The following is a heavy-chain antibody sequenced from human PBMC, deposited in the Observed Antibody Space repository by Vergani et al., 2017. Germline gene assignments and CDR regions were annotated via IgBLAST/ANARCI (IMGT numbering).Heavy chain of an antibody. CDR3: ARLGQYYDSSGDRFDC. D-gene: IGHD3-22*01. CDR2: IYPGDSDT. J-gene: IGHJ4*02. Sequence: EVQLVQSGAQVKTPGESLKISCKGSGYIFTRYWIGWLRQMPGKGLEWMGIIYPGDSDTRYSPSFQSQVTISADKSISTAYLQWSSLKASDTAMYYCARLGQYYDSSGDRFDCWGEGTLVTVSS. CDR1: GYIFTRYW. V-gene: IGHV5-51*01.